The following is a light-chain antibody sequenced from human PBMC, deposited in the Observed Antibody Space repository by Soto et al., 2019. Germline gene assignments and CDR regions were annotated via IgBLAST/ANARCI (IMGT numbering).Light chain of an antibody. CDR3: QQYGSSPRT. J-gene: IGKJ1*01. CDR1: QSVSSN. CDR2: GAS. V-gene: IGKV3-20*01. Sequence: EIVLTPSPGTLSLSPGERATLSCRASQSVSSNLAWYQQKPGQAPRLLIYGASTRATGIPARFSGSGSGTEFTLTISRLEPEDFAVYYCQQYGSSPRTFGQGTKVDIK.